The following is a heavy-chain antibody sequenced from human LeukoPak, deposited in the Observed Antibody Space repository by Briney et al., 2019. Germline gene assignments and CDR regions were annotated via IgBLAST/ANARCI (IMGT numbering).Heavy chain of an antibody. D-gene: IGHD5-18*01. CDR2: TSGSGGST. J-gene: IGHJ4*02. V-gene: IGHV3-23*01. CDR3: GKDRFNSYGYDY. CDR1: GFTFSSYA. Sequence: GGSLRLSCAASGFTFSSYAMSWVRQAPGKGLEWVSATSGSGGSTYYADSVKGRFTLSRDNSKSTLYLQMNSLRAEDTAVYYCGKDRFNSYGYDYWGQGTLVTVSS.